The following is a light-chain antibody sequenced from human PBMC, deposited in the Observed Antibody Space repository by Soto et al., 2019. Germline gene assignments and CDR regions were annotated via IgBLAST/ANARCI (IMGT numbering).Light chain of an antibody. CDR3: QQYNSYPVT. V-gene: IGKV1-5*03. Sequence: DLQMTQSPSTLSASVGDRVTITCRASQSISSWLAWYQQKPGKAPKLLIYKASTLETGVPSRFSGSGSGTEFILTISSLQPDDFATYYCQQYNSYPVTFGQGTKVEIK. J-gene: IGKJ1*01. CDR2: KAS. CDR1: QSISSW.